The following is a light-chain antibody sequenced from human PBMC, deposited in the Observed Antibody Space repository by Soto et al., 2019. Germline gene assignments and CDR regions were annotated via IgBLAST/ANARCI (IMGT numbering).Light chain of an antibody. CDR2: MTS. CDR3: MQPLHTPWT. Sequence: DIVLTQSPLSLPVSLGEPASISCRSSQRLLNRNGYNYLDWFVQKPGQSPQLLIYMTSNRSPGVPDRFSGSGSGTDFTLKISRVEAEDVGVYYCMQPLHTPWTFGQGTKVDIK. V-gene: IGKV2-28*01. CDR1: QRLLNRNGYNY. J-gene: IGKJ1*01.